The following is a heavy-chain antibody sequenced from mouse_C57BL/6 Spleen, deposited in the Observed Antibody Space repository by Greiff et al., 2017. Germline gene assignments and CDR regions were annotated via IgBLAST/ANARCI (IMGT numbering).Heavy chain of an antibody. V-gene: IGHV2-2*01. CDR2: IWSGGST. Sequence: QVQLKESGPGLVQPSQSLSITCTVSGFSLTSYGVHWVRQSPGTGLEWLGVIWSGGSTDYNAAFISRLSISKDNSKSQVFFKMNSLQADDTAIYYCARPSLYAYYFDYWGQGTTLTVSS. D-gene: IGHD2-3*01. J-gene: IGHJ2*01. CDR3: ARPSLYAYYFDY. CDR1: GFSLTSYG.